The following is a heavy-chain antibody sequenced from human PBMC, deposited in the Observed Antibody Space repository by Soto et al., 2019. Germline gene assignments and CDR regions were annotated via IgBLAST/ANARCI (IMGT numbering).Heavy chain of an antibody. CDR2: IIPILGIA. CDR1: GGTFSSYT. CDR3: ASILTGYYDAFDI. V-gene: IGHV1-69*02. J-gene: IGHJ3*02. D-gene: IGHD3-9*01. Sequence: ASVKGSCKASGGTFSSYTVSWVRQAPGQGLEWMGRIIPILGIANYAQKFQGRVTITADKSTSTAYMELSSLRSEDTAVYYCASILTGYYDAFDIWGQGTMVT.